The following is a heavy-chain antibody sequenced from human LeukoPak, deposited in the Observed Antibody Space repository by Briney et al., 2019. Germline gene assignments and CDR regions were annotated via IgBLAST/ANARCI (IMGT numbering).Heavy chain of an antibody. J-gene: IGHJ4*02. Sequence: GGSLRLSCVASGFTFSSYGMHWVRQAPGKGLEWVAVISYDGSNKYYADSVKGRFTISRDNSKNTLYLQMNSLRAEDTAVYYCARDPGYSYGYGDYWGQGTLVTVSS. CDR1: GFTFSSYG. D-gene: IGHD5-18*01. CDR3: ARDPGYSYGYGDY. CDR2: ISYDGSNK. V-gene: IGHV3-30*03.